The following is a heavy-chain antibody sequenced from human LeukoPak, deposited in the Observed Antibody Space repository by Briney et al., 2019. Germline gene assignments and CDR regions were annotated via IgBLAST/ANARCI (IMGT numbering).Heavy chain of an antibody. CDR3: AKESPYYSGRDYYFDY. V-gene: IGHV3-23*01. CDR2: ISNTVGGRT. CDR1: GFAFDNNA. Sequence: GGSLRLSCAASGFAFDNNAMSWVRQAPGKGLEWVSAISNTVGGRTYYADSVKGRFIISRDDSKNTLYLQMNSLRAEDTAVYYCAKESPYYSGRDYYFDYWGPGTLITVSS. D-gene: IGHD3-10*01. J-gene: IGHJ4*02.